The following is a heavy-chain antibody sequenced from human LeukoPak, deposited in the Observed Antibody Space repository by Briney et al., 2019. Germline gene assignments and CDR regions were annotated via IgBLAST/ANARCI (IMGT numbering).Heavy chain of an antibody. V-gene: IGHV4-39*01. CDR3: ARHGRDGYNYGPVVYY. Sequence: SETLSLTCTVSGGSISSSSYYWGWIRQSPGKGLEWIGSMYYRGSTYYNPSLKSRVTLSVDTPKNQFSLKLSSVTAADTAVYYCARHGRDGYNYGPVVYYWGQGTQVTVSS. CDR1: GGSISSSSYY. D-gene: IGHD5-24*01. CDR2: MYYRGST. J-gene: IGHJ4*02.